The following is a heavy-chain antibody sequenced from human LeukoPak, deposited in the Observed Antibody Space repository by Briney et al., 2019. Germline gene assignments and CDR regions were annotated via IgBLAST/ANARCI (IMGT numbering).Heavy chain of an antibody. CDR1: GYTFTSYD. D-gene: IGHD1-26*01. J-gene: IGHJ6*02. Sequence: ASVKVSCKASGYTFTSYDINWVRQATGQGLEWMGWMNPNSGNTGYAQKFQVRVTMTRNTSISTAYMELSSLRSEDTAVYYCARACIVGATCYYYGMDVWGQGTTVTVSS. CDR3: ARACIVGATCYYYGMDV. V-gene: IGHV1-8*01. CDR2: MNPNSGNT.